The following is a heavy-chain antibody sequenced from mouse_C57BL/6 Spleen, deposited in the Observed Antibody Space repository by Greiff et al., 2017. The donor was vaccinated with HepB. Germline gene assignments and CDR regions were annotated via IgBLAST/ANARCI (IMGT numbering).Heavy chain of an antibody. Sequence: EVKVVESGGDLVKPGGSLKLSCAASGFTFSSYGMSWVRQTPDKRLEWVATISSGGSYTYYPDSVKGRFTISRDNAKNTLYLQMSSLKSEDTAMYYCARQTGTGYAMDYWGQGTSVTVSS. J-gene: IGHJ4*01. D-gene: IGHD4-1*01. V-gene: IGHV5-6*01. CDR3: ARQTGTGYAMDY. CDR2: ISSGGSYT. CDR1: GFTFSSYG.